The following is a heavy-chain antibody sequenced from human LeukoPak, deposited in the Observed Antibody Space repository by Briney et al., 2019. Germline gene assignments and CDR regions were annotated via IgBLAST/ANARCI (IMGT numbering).Heavy chain of an antibody. CDR2: INHSGST. CDR1: GGSFSGYY. Sequence: SETLSLTCAVYGGSFSGYYWSWIRQPPGKGLEWIGEINHSGSTNYNPSLKSRVTISVDTSQNQFSLKLSSVTAADTAVYYCARRVVGATKFLDYWGQGTLVTVSS. V-gene: IGHV4-34*01. J-gene: IGHJ4*02. CDR3: ARRVVGATKFLDY. D-gene: IGHD1-26*01.